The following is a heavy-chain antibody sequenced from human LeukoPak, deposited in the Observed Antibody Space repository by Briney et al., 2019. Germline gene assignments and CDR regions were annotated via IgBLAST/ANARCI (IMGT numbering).Heavy chain of an antibody. CDR2: ISGSGGST. J-gene: IGHJ3*02. Sequence: QSGGSLRLSCAASGFTFSSYAMSWVRQAPGKGLEWVSAISGSGGSTYYADSVKGRFTISRDNSKNTLYLQMNSLRAEDTAVYYCAKDWRGGIAVAGPNAFDIWGQGTMVTVSS. CDR1: GFTFSSYA. D-gene: IGHD6-19*01. CDR3: AKDWRGGIAVAGPNAFDI. V-gene: IGHV3-23*01.